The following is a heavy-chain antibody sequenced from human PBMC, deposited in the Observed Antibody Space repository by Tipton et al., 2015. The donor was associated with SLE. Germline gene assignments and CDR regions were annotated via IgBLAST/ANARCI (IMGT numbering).Heavy chain of an antibody. D-gene: IGHD7-27*01. V-gene: IGHV4-39*07. J-gene: IGHJ2*01. Sequence: TLSLTCTVSGGSISSGSYYWAWIRQPPGKGPEWIGTIYYSGSTYYYPSLKSRITISVDTSKNQFSLEVRSVTAADTAVYYCARASLGKRWYFGLWGRGTLVTVSS. CDR1: GGSISSGSYY. CDR2: IYYSGST. CDR3: ARASLGKRWYFGL.